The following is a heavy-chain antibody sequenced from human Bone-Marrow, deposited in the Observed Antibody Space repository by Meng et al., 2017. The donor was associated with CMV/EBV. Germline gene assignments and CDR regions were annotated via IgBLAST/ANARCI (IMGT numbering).Heavy chain of an antibody. V-gene: IGHV4-61*01. J-gene: IGHJ4*02. Sequence: GSLRLSCTVSGGSVSSGSYYWSWIRQPPGKGLEWIGYIYYSGSTNYNPSLKSRVTISVDTSKNQFSLKLSSVTAADTAVYYCARVEMPGYSSGWFFDYWGQGTLVTVSS. D-gene: IGHD6-19*01. CDR1: GGSVSSGSYY. CDR2: IYYSGST. CDR3: ARVEMPGYSSGWFFDY.